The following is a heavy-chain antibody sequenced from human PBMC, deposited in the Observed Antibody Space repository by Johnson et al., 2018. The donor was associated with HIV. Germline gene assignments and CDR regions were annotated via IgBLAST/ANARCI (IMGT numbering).Heavy chain of an antibody. V-gene: IGHV3-30*14. CDR1: GFTFSGYA. Sequence: QMQLVESGGGVVQPGRSLRLSCAASGFTFSGYAMHWVRQAPGMGLGWVALISYDGSNKYYADSVKGRFTVSRDNSKNTLYLQMNSLTAEVTAVYYCARENYDYVWESYRKGGAFDIWGQGTMVTVSS. CDR2: ISYDGSNK. J-gene: IGHJ3*02. D-gene: IGHD3-16*02. CDR3: ARENYDYVWESYRKGGAFDI.